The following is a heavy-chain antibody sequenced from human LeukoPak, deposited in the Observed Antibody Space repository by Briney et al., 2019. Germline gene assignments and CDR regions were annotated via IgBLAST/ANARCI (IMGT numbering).Heavy chain of an antibody. J-gene: IGHJ3*02. D-gene: IGHD7-27*01. V-gene: IGHV3-20*04. Sequence: GGSLRLSCAASGFTVSSNYMSWVRQAPGKGLEWVSGINWNSGLIGYADSMKGRFTISRDNAKNSLYLQMDSLRTEDTALYYCATSIWGSFVDGFDIWGQGTMVTVSA. CDR1: GFTVSSNY. CDR3: ATSIWGSFVDGFDI. CDR2: INWNSGLI.